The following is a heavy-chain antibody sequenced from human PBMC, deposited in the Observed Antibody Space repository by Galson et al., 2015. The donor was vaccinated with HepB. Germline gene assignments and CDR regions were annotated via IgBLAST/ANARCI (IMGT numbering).Heavy chain of an antibody. CDR1: GFTFDDYA. CDR2: ISWNSASI. D-gene: IGHD4-23*01. CDR3: SKDGKVKYYYYYMDV. J-gene: IGHJ6*03. V-gene: IGHV3-9*01. Sequence: SLRLSCAASGFTFDDYAMHWVRHAPGKGLEWVSGISWNSASIDYADSVEGRFTISRDNAKNSLYLQMNSLRAEDTALYYCSKDGKVKYYYYYMDVWGKGTTVTVSS.